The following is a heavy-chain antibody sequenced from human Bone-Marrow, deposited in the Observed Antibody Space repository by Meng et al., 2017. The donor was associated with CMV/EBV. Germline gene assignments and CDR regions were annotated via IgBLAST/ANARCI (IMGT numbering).Heavy chain of an antibody. CDR2: VNPGGGST. CDR3: AEHGLRVGATRAGGWFDP. J-gene: IGHJ5*02. D-gene: IGHD1-26*01. V-gene: IGHV1-46*01. CDR1: SAGSY. Sequence: SAGSYRLWLRQAPGQGLAGMGLVNPGGGSTSCGQKFQGRVTMTGDTSTSTVYMELSSLRSEDTAVDYGAEHGLRVGATRAGGWFDPWGQGTLVTVSS.